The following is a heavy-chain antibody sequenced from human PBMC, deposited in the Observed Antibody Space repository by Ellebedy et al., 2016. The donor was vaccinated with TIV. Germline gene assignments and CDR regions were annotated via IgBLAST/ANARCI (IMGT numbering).Heavy chain of an antibody. D-gene: IGHD4-17*01. CDR3: ARVPSTYYGDTPKTYDMGMDV. V-gene: IGHV3-13*01. Sequence: PGGSLRLSCAASGFTFSSYDMHWVRQATGKGLEWVSAIGTAGDTYYPGSVKGRFTISRENAKNSLYLQMNSLRAEDTAVYYCARVPSTYYGDTPKTYDMGMDVWGQGTTVTVSS. CDR1: GFTFSSYD. J-gene: IGHJ6*02. CDR2: IGTAGDT.